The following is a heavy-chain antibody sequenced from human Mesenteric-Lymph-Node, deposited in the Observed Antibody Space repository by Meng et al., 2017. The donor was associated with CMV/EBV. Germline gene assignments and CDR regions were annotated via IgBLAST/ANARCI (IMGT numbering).Heavy chain of an antibody. CDR1: GDSFGTYY. J-gene: IGHJ5*02. Sequence: SETLSLTCSVSGDSFGTYYWNWIRQTPDKGLEWIGHVYYNGDTDCNPSLKSRITMSVDTSRNQFSLKVSSVTTADAGVYYCARSCVLGYCSTISGGAFDPWGQGALVTVSS. V-gene: IGHV4-59*01. CDR3: ARSCVLGYCSTISGGAFDP. D-gene: IGHD3-16*01. CDR2: VYYNGDT.